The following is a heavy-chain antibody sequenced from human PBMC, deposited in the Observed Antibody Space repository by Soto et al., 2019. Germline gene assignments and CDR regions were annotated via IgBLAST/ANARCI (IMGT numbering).Heavy chain of an antibody. CDR3: ARARYCSSASCYKFDY. J-gene: IGHJ4*02. CDR2: INPNSGGT. CDR1: AYTFTGYY. D-gene: IGHD2-2*01. V-gene: IGHV1-2*02. Sequence: ASLKVSCKASAYTFTGYYVHWVRQAPGQGLEWMGWINPNSGGTNYAQKFQGRVTMTRDTSISTAYMDLNRLRSDDTAVYYCARARYCSSASCYKFDYWGQGTLVTVSS.